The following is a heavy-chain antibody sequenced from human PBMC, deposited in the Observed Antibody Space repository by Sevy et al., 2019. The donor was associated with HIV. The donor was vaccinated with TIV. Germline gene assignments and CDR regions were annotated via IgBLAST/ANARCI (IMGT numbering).Heavy chain of an antibody. CDR3: ARDRCTDGVCFRSGYFDY. CDR2: ISFDGRNE. CDR1: GFTFGNHA. V-gene: IGHV3-30*04. J-gene: IGHJ4*01. D-gene: IGHD2-8*01. Sequence: GGSLRLSCAASGFTFGNHAIHWVRQAPGKGLEWVAIISFDGRNEHYADSVKGRFTISRDNSKNTVYLQMTRLRTEDTAVYYCARDRCTDGVCFRSGYFDYWGQGTLFTVSS.